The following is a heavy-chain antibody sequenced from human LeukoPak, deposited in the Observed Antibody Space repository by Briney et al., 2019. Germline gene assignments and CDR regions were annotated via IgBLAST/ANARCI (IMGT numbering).Heavy chain of an antibody. CDR1: GFTFSGYW. Sequence: PGGSLRLSCAASGFTFSGYWMTWVRQAPGKGLEWVANIKEDGSENPYVESVKGRFTISRDNAKNSLYLQLNSLRAEDTAVYFCARQRYSDYWGQGTLVTVSS. CDR2: IKEDGSEN. D-gene: IGHD1-1*01. J-gene: IGHJ4*02. CDR3: ARQRYSDY. V-gene: IGHV3-7*01.